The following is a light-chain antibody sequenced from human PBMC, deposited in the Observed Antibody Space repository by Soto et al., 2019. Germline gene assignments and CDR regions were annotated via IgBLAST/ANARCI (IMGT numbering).Light chain of an antibody. Sequence: DIQMTQSPSSLHASVGDAVTFTCLASQSISSYLNWYQQKPGKAPKLLIYAASSLQSGVPSRFSGSGSGTDFTLTISSLQPEDFATYYCQQSYSTPITFGQGTRLEIK. V-gene: IGKV1-39*01. CDR3: QQSYSTPIT. CDR2: AAS. J-gene: IGKJ5*01. CDR1: QSISSY.